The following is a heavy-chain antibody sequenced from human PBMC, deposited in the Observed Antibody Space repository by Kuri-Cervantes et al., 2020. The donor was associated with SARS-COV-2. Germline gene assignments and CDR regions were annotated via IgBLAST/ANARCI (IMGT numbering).Heavy chain of an antibody. CDR2: IDWDDDK. D-gene: IGHD3-22*01. J-gene: IGHJ3*02. CDR1: GFSLNTSGMC. Sequence: SGPTLVKPTQTLTLTCTFSGFSLNTSGMCVSWIRQPPGKALEWLARIDWDDDKYYNTFLQTRLSIAKDTSKNQVVLTMTNMDPVDTATYYCARYYDSGGPCGFDIWGQGTTVTVSS. V-gene: IGHV2-70*11. CDR3: ARYYDSGGPCGFDI.